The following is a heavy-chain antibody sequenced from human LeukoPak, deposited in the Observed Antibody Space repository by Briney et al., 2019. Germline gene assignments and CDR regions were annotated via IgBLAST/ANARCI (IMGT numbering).Heavy chain of an antibody. D-gene: IGHD1-26*01. CDR1: GFIFDDYA. CDR3: ASAGVYSGSPSDY. Sequence: GGSLRLSCAASGFIFDDYAMHWVRQAPGKGLEWVSGISWNSGSIGYADSVRGRFTISRDNSKNSLYLQMNSLRAEDTAVYYCASAGVYSGSPSDYWGQGTLVTVSS. V-gene: IGHV3-9*01. J-gene: IGHJ4*02. CDR2: ISWNSGSI.